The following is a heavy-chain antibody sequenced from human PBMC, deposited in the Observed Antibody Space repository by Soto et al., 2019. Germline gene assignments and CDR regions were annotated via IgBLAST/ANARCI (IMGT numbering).Heavy chain of an antibody. CDR1: GGSISSSSYY. J-gene: IGHJ4*02. D-gene: IGHD6-6*01. CDR2: IYYSGST. CDR3: ARHTPAISSSDH. V-gene: IGHV4-39*01. Sequence: PSETLSLTCTVSGGSISSSSYYWGWIRQPPGKGLEWIGSIYYSGSTYYNPSLKSRVTISVDTSKNQLSLKLSSVTAADTAVYYCARHTPAISSSDHWGKGTLVTVSS.